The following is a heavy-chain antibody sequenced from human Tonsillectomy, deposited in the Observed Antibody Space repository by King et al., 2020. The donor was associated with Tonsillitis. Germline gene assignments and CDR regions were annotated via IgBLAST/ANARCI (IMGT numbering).Heavy chain of an antibody. Sequence: VQLVESGGGVVQPGRSLRLSCAASGFTFSSYAMHWVRQAPGKGLEWVAVILYDGSNKYYTDSVKGRFTISRDNSKNTLYLQMNGLRAEDTAVYCCARGGPNCLAGTLFDYWGQGTLVTVSS. CDR2: ILYDGSNK. CDR1: GFTFSSYA. V-gene: IGHV3-30*04. J-gene: IGHJ4*02. CDR3: ARGGPNCLAGTLFDY. D-gene: IGHD1-1*01.